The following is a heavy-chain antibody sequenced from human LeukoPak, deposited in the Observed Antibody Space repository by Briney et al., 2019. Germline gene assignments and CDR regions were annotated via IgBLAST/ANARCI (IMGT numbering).Heavy chain of an antibody. CDR2: IGGRDGGT. V-gene: IGHV3-23*01. D-gene: IGHD3-9*01. CDR3: AKWGDYDILTGYYDSDY. CDR1: GFTFSSYE. J-gene: IGHJ4*02. Sequence: GGSLRLSCAASGFTFSSYEMNWVRQAPGKGLEWVSAIGGRDGGTYYADSVKGRFTVSRDDPKNTLYLQMNTLRAEDTAVYYCAKWGDYDILTGYYDSDYWGQGTLVTVSS.